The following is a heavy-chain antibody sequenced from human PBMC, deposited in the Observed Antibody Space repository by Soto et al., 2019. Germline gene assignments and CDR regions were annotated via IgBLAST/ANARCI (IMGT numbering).Heavy chain of an antibody. CDR3: ARDRRGLEPIPYFDY. CDR1: GYTFTSYG. V-gene: IGHV1-18*01. J-gene: IGHJ4*02. CDR2: ISAYNGNT. Sequence: GASVKVSCKASGYTFTSYGISWVRQAPGQGLERMGWISAYNGNTNYAQKLQGRVTMTTDTSTSTAYMELRSLRSDDTAVYYCARDRRGLEPIPYFDYWGQGTLVTVSS. D-gene: IGHD1-1*01.